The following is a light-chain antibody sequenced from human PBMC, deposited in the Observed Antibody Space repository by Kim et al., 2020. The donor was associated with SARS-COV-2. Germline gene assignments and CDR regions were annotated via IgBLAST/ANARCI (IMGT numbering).Light chain of an antibody. CDR1: QSVSSSY. CDR2: GAS. Sequence: EIVLTLSPCTLSLSPAERVTLSFRASQSVSSSYLAWYQQRPGQAPRRLIYGASSRATGIPDRFSGSGSGTDFILTISRLEPEDFAVYYCQHYSTSPWTFGQGTTRDIK. CDR3: QHYSTSPWT. V-gene: IGKV3-20*01. J-gene: IGKJ1*01.